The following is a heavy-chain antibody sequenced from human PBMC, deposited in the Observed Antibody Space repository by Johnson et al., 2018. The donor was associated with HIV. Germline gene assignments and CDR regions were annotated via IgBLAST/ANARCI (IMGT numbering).Heavy chain of an antibody. V-gene: IGHV3-30-3*01. CDR3: ARESITMIVVVTHDAFDI. CDR1: GFTFSSYA. D-gene: IGHD3-22*01. J-gene: IGHJ3*02. Sequence: QVQLVESGGGVVQPGRSLRLSCAASGFTFSSYAMHWVRQAPGKGLEWVAVISYDGSNKYYADSVTGRFPTSRDNSQNTLYLQMNSLRAEGTAVYYCARESITMIVVVTHDAFDIWGQGTMVTVSS. CDR2: ISYDGSNK.